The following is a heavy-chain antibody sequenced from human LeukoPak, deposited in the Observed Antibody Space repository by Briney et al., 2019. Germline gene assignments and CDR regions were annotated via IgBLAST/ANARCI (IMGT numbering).Heavy chain of an antibody. CDR3: ARHRVTRFLEGGAIDY. Sequence: PSETLSLTCAVYGGSFSGYYWSWIRQPPGKGLEWIGEINHSGSTNYNPSLKSRVTISVDTSKNQFSLKLSSVTAADTAVYYCARHRVTRFLEGGAIDYWGQGTLVTVSS. CDR2: INHSGST. V-gene: IGHV4-34*01. D-gene: IGHD3-3*01. CDR1: GGSFSGYY. J-gene: IGHJ4*02.